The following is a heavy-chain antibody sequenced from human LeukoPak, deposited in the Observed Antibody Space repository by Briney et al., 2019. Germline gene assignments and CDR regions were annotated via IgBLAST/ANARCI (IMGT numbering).Heavy chain of an antibody. D-gene: IGHD2-21*02. J-gene: IGHJ4*02. Sequence: GGPLRLSCAASGFTFSSYGMHWVRQAPGKGLEWVAFIRYDGSNKYYADSVKGRFTISRDNSKNTLYLQMNSLRAEDTAVYYCANAAPVTAAQLCWYFDYWGQGTLVTVSS. CDR2: IRYDGSNK. CDR1: GFTFSSYG. V-gene: IGHV3-30*02. CDR3: ANAAPVTAAQLCWYFDY.